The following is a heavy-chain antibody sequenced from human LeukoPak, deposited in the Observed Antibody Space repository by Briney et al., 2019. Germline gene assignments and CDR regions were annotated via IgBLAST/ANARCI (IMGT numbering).Heavy chain of an antibody. CDR3: AKDPATQPLIAVGGFFDS. D-gene: IGHD6-19*01. J-gene: IGHJ4*02. Sequence: QPGGSLRLSCAASGFTFSSYAMSWVRQAPGKGLEWVAVISYDGSYKYYGDSLKGRFTISRDNSKNTLYLQMTSLRAEDTAVYYCAKDPATQPLIAVGGFFDSWGQGTLVTVSP. CDR1: GFTFSSYA. V-gene: IGHV3-30*18. CDR2: ISYDGSYK.